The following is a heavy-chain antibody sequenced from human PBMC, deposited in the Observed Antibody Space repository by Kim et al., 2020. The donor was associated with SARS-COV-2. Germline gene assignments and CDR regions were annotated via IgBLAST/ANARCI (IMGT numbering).Heavy chain of an antibody. D-gene: IGHD3-10*01. CDR2: ISGSGGYT. CDR1: GFTFSTYA. Sequence: GGSLRLSCAASGFTFSTYAMSWVRQAPGKGLEWVSGISGSGGYTYYADSVKGRFTISRDNSKNTLSVQMNSLRAEDTAIYYCAKDGYYGSDALPNWGQGT. J-gene: IGHJ4*02. CDR3: AKDGYYGSDALPN. V-gene: IGHV3-23*01.